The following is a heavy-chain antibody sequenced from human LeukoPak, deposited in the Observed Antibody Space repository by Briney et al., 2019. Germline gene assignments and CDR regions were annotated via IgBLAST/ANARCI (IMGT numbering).Heavy chain of an antibody. Sequence: PSETLSLTCTVSGGSISSYYWSWIRQPAGKGLEWIGRIYTSGSTNYNPSLKSRVTMSVDTSKNQFSLKLSSVTAADTAVYYCASTYYDYVWGSYRSDYFDYWGQGTLVTVSS. CDR2: IYTSGST. CDR1: GGSISSYY. J-gene: IGHJ4*02. D-gene: IGHD3-16*02. CDR3: ASTYYDYVWGSYRSDYFDY. V-gene: IGHV4-4*07.